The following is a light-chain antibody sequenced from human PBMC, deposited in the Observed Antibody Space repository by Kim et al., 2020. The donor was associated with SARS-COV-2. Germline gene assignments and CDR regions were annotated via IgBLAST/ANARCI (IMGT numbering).Light chain of an antibody. CDR2: GAS. Sequence: SPGQRATLSCRASQSVTSSFLAWYQQKPGQAPRLLIYGASSRATGIAARFSGRGSGTDFTLTISRLQPEDFAVYYCQQYGDLPLTFGGGTKVDIE. J-gene: IGKJ4*01. CDR3: QQYGDLPLT. V-gene: IGKV3-20*01. CDR1: QSVTSSF.